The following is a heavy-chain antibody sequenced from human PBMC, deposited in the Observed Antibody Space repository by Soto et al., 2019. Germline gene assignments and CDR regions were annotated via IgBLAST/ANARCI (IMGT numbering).Heavy chain of an antibody. V-gene: IGHV3-33*01. D-gene: IGHD3-9*01. CDR2: IWYDGSNE. Sequence: VQLVESGGGVVQPGKSLRLSCAASGFTFSTYAMHWVRQAPGKGLEWVAVIWYDGSNEYYAESMRGRFFISRDNSKTTLYLQMTSLRAEATAVYYCARDRSGILPGPGVHWGQGALVTVSS. J-gene: IGHJ4*02. CDR3: ARDRSGILPGPGVH. CDR1: GFTFSTYA.